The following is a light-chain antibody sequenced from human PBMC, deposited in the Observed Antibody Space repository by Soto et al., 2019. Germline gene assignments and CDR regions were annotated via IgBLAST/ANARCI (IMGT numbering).Light chain of an antibody. J-gene: IGKJ3*01. CDR1: QSVSSN. V-gene: IGKV3-15*01. CDR2: DAS. CDR3: QQYNNSPPM. Sequence: EIAMTQSPATLSVSPGERATLSCRASQSVSSNLAWYQQKPGQAPRLLIFDASTRATGIPARFSGSESGTEFNLTISSLQSEDFALYYCQQYNNSPPMFGPGTKVDIK.